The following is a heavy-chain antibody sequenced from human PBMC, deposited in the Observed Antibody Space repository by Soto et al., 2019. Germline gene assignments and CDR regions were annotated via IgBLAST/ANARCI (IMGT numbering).Heavy chain of an antibody. CDR3: AKDPWDDYGDYYYYYGMDV. V-gene: IGHV3-30*18. CDR1: GFTFSSYG. D-gene: IGHD4-17*01. CDR2: ISYDGSNK. Sequence: GGSLRLSCAASGFTFSSYGMHWVRQAPGKGLEWVAVISYDGSNKYYADSVKGRFTISRDNSKNTLYLQMNSLRAEDTAVYYCAKDPWDDYGDYYYYYGMDVWGQGTTVTVSS. J-gene: IGHJ6*02.